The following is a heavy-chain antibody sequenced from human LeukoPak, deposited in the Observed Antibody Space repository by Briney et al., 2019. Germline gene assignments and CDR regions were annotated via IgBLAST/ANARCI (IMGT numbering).Heavy chain of an antibody. D-gene: IGHD3-3*01. J-gene: IGHJ5*02. V-gene: IGHV3-23*01. CDR2: ISGSGGST. CDR3: AKDGLRFLEWFDP. Sequence: GGSLRFSCAASGFTFSSYAMTWVRQTPGKGLEWVSAISGSGGSTYYADSVKGRFTISRDNSKNTLYLQMNSLRAEDTALYYCAKDGLRFLEWFDPWGQGTLVTVSS. CDR1: GFTFSSYA.